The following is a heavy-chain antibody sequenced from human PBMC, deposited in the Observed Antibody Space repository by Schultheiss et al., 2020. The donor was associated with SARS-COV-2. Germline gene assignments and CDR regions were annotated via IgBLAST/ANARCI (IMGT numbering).Heavy chain of an antibody. CDR2: IWYDGSNK. V-gene: IGHV3-33*01. J-gene: IGHJ4*02. CDR3: ARDRVTIFGVADMLDY. CDR1: GFTFSSYG. Sequence: GESLKISCAASGFTFSSYGMHWVRQAPGKGLEWVAVIWYDGSNKYYADSVKGRFTISRDNSKNTLYLQMNSLRAEDTAVYYCARDRVTIFGVADMLDYWGQGTLVTVSS. D-gene: IGHD3-3*01.